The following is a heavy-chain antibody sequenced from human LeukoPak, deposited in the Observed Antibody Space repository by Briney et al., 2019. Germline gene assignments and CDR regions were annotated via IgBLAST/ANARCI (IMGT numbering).Heavy chain of an antibody. V-gene: IGHV3-9*01. CDR1: GFTFDDYA. D-gene: IGHD4-17*01. CDR2: ISWNSGSI. CDR3: TTSYGVEFVDY. J-gene: IGHJ4*02. Sequence: GGSLRLSCAASGFTFDDYAMHWVRQAPGKGLEWVSGISWNSGSIGYADSVKGRFTISRDNSKNTLYLRMNSLRAEDTAVYYCTTSYGVEFVDYWGQGTLVTVSS.